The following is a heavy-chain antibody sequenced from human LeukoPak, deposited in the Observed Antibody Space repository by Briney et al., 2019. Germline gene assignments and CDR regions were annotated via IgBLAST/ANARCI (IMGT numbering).Heavy chain of an antibody. CDR2: INHSGST. Sequence: SETLSLTCAVYGGSFSGYYWSWIRQPPGKGLEWIGEINHSGSTNYNPSLKSRVTISVDTSKSQFSLKMKTVTVADTAVYYCARSEIDDYSRYWGQGTLVIVSS. D-gene: IGHD3-16*01. V-gene: IGHV4-34*01. CDR1: GGSFSGYY. J-gene: IGHJ4*02. CDR3: ARSEIDDYSRY.